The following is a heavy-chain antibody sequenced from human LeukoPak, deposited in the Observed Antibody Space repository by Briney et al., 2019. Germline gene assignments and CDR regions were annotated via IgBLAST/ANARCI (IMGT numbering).Heavy chain of an antibody. Sequence: GGSLRLSCAASGFTFSSYAMHWVRQAPGKGLEWVAVISYDGSNKYYADSVKGRFTISRDNPKNTLYLQMNSLRAEDTAVYYCATTVVTPGVDYWGQGTLVTVSS. CDR1: GFTFSSYA. CDR3: ATTVVTPGVDY. V-gene: IGHV3-30*04. J-gene: IGHJ4*02. D-gene: IGHD4-23*01. CDR2: ISYDGSNK.